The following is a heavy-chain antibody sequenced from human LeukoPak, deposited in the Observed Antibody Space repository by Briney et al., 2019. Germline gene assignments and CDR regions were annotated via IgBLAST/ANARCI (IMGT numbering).Heavy chain of an antibody. D-gene: IGHD2-15*01. CDR3: ARDRDVDDFDS. V-gene: IGHV4-39*07. CDR1: GGSISSSNYY. CDR2: IYYSGST. J-gene: IGHJ4*01. Sequence: SETLSLTCTVSGGSISSSNYYWGWIRQPPGRGLEWIGSIYYSGSTYYNPSLKSRVTTSIDTSKNQLSLNLKSVTAADTAVYYCARDRDVDDFDSWGHGTLVTVSS.